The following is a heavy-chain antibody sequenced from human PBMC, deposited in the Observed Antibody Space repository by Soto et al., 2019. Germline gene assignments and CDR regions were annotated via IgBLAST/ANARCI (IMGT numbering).Heavy chain of an antibody. D-gene: IGHD3-22*01. V-gene: IGHV1-24*01. CDR3: ATALPTLDSSGYYFREGGFDY. CDR1: GYTLTELS. CDR2: FDPEDGET. Sequence: ASVKVSCKVSGYTLTELSMHWVRQAPGKGLEWMGGFDPEDGETIYAQKFQGRVTMTEDTSTDTAYMELSSLRSEDTAVYYCATALPTLDSSGYYFREGGFDYWGQGTLVTVSS. J-gene: IGHJ4*02.